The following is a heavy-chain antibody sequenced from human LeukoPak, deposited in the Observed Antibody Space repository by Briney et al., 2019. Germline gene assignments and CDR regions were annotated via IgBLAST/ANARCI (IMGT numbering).Heavy chain of an antibody. CDR3: ARAPARDFWIGYYIDL. J-gene: IGHJ5*02. CDR2: ISSSKSYI. Sequence: GGSLRLSCAASGFTFSDYSMNWVRQAPGKGLEWVSSISSSKSYIYYTDSVKGRFTISRDNAKTSLYLQMDSLRAEDTAVYYCARAPARDFWIGYYIDLWGQGTLVTVSS. D-gene: IGHD3-3*01. V-gene: IGHV3-21*01. CDR1: GFTFSDYS.